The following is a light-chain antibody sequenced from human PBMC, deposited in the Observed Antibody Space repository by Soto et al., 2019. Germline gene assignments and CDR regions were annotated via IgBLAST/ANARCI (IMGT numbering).Light chain of an antibody. CDR2: DVS. Sequence: DIEMTQSPSTLSASVGDRVTVTCRASQSLSRWLAWYQQKPGKAPKLLIYDVSTLESGVPSRFSGSGSGTEFTLTISSLQPDDFATYHCQQYTTTSTWTFGQGTKVENK. V-gene: IGKV1-5*01. CDR1: QSLSRW. CDR3: QQYTTTSTWT. J-gene: IGKJ1*01.